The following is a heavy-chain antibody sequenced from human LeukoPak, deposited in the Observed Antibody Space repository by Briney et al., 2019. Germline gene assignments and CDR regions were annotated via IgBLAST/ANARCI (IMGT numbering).Heavy chain of an antibody. D-gene: IGHD3-22*01. V-gene: IGHV4-59*12. CDR1: GGSISSYY. J-gene: IGHJ5*02. CDR3: ARDPCDSSGYYYLCNWFDP. Sequence: PSETLSLTCTVSGGSISSYYWSWIRQPPGKGLEWIGYIYYSGSINYNPSLKSRVTMSVDTSKNQFSLKLSSVTAADTAVYYCARDPCDSSGYYYLCNWFDPWGQGTLVTVSS. CDR2: IYYSGSI.